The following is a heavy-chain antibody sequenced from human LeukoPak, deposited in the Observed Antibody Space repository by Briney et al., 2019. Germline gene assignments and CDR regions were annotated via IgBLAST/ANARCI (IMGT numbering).Heavy chain of an antibody. D-gene: IGHD3-10*01. CDR2: ISGSGGST. Sequence: GGSLRLSCAASGFTFNNYAMSWVRQAPGKGLEWVSGISGSGGSTYYADSVKGRFTISRDNSKNTLYLQMNSLTAEDTAVYYCAKDSVPYYYGSGSYPDYWGQGTLVTVSS. V-gene: IGHV3-23*01. J-gene: IGHJ4*02. CDR3: AKDSVPYYYGSGSYPDY. CDR1: GFTFNNYA.